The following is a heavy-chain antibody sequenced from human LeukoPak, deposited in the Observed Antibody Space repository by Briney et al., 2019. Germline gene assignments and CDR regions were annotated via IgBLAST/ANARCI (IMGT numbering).Heavy chain of an antibody. CDR2: IYSGGST. D-gene: IGHD6-19*01. CDR3: ARASSGGGHFDY. CDR1: GFPFSSYA. Sequence: GGSLRLSCAASGFPFSSYAMSWVRQAPGKGLEWVSVIYSGGSTYYADSVKGRFTISRDNSKNTLYLQMNSLRAEDTAVYYCARASSGGGHFDYWGQGTLVTVSS. J-gene: IGHJ4*02. V-gene: IGHV3-53*01.